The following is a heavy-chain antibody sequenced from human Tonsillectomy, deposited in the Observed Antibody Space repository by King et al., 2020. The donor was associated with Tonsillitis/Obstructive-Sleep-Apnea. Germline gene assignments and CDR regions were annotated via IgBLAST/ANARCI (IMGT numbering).Heavy chain of an antibody. V-gene: IGHV4-34*01. CDR2: INHSGST. J-gene: IGHJ4*02. D-gene: IGHD6-6*01. Sequence: VQLQQWGAGLLKPSETLSLTCAVYGGSFSGYYWSWIRQPPGKGLEWIGEINHSGSTNYNPSLKRRVTISVDTSKNQFSLKLRTVTAADTAVYYCARGAPLEYSSSGNDYWGQGTLVTVSS. CDR1: GGSFSGYY. CDR3: ARGAPLEYSSSGNDY.